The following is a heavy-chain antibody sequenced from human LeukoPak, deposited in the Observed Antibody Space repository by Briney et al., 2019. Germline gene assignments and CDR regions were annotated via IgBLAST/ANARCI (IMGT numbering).Heavy chain of an antibody. CDR3: ARDPHSLDY. CDR1: GYIFSRYS. J-gene: IGHJ4*02. V-gene: IGHV3-48*01. Sequence: GGSLRLSCTASGYIFSRYSMNWVRHATGRGLEWVAYIAYTGTIHYADSVRGRFVISRDNAKNSLYLQMNSLRADDTAVYYCARDPHSLDYWGQGTRVTVSS. CDR2: IAYTGTI.